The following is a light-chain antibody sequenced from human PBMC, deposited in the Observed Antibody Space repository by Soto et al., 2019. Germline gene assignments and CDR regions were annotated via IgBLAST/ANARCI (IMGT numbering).Light chain of an antibody. Sequence: QSVLTQPASVSGSPGQSITISCTGTNSDVGAYNYVSWFQQHPGRAPKLIIFEVSNRPSGVSHRFSGSKSGNTASLTISGLQAEDEADYYCSSYTSSSTLEVFGTGTKLTVL. CDR2: EVS. V-gene: IGLV2-14*01. CDR3: SSYTSSSTLEV. J-gene: IGLJ1*01. CDR1: NSDVGAYNY.